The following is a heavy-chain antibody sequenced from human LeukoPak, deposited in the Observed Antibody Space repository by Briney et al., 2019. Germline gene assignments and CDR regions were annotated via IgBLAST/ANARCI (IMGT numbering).Heavy chain of an antibody. V-gene: IGHV4-59*01. J-gene: IGHJ5*02. CDR3: ARAPST. CDR2: IYNSGST. Sequence: SETLSLTCTVSGGSISSYCWSWIRQPPGKGLEWIGYIYNSGSTNYNPSLKSRVTISLDTPKNQFSLKLSSVTAADTAVYYCARAPSTWGQGTLVTVSS. CDR1: GGSISSYC.